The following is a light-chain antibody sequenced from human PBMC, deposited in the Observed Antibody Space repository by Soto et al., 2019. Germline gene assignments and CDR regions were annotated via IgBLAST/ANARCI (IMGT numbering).Light chain of an antibody. CDR1: SSDVGGYNF. CDR3: SSYTSRDTRV. V-gene: IGLV2-14*01. Sequence: QSALTQPASMSGSPGQSITISCTGTSSDVGGYNFVSWYQQPPDKAPKLMLYEVTKRPSGVSDRFSGSKSGNTASLTISGLQTEDEADYYCSSYTSRDTRVFGTGTKVTVL. CDR2: EVT. J-gene: IGLJ1*01.